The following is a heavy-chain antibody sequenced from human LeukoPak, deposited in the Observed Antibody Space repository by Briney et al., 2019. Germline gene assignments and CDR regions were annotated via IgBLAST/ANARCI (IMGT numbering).Heavy chain of an antibody. D-gene: IGHD6-6*01. CDR2: IYYTGST. J-gene: IGHJ5*02. Sequence: KPSETLSLTCTVSGAPISSSTYYWGWIRHPPGKGLEWIGSIYYTGSTYYNPSLTSRVTMSVDTSKSQFSLRLSSVTAADTALYYCARAGGISARPYNWFDPWGQGTLVTVSS. CDR1: GAPISSSTYY. V-gene: IGHV4-39*01. CDR3: ARAGGISARPYNWFDP.